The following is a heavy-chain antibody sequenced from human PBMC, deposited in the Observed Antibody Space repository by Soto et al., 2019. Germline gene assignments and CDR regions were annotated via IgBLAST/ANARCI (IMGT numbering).Heavy chain of an antibody. CDR3: ARVAAKYCSSTSCYRQTIDY. CDR1: GFTFSSYG. J-gene: IGHJ4*02. CDR2: IWYDGSNK. D-gene: IGHD2-2*01. Sequence: QVQLVESGGGVVQPGRSLRLSCAASGFTFSSYGMHWVRQAPGKGLEWVAVIWYDGSNKYYADSVKGRFTISRDNSKNTLYLQMNSLGAEDTAVYYCARVAAKYCSSTSCYRQTIDYWGQGTLVTVSS. V-gene: IGHV3-33*01.